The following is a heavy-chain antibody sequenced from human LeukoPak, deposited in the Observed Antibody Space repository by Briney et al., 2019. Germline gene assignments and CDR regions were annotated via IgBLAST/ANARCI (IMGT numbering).Heavy chain of an antibody. V-gene: IGHV4-39*01. J-gene: IGHJ4*02. D-gene: IGHD3-22*01. CDR1: GVSIRSSSWY. Sequence: TSETLSLTCIVSGVSIRSSSWYWGWIRQPPGKGLEWIGSIYESGSTYYNPSPKSRVTISVDTSKYQFSLKLTSVTAADTAVYYCARGQKDSSGYYYYFDYWGQGTLVTVSS. CDR3: ARGQKDSSGYYYYFDY. CDR2: IYESGST.